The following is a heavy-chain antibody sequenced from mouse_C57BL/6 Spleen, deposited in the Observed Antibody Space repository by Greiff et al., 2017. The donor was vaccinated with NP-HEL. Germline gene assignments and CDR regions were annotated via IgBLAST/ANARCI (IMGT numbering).Heavy chain of an antibody. CDR3: ARDSSYVPSFDY. CDR2: IDPSSGGT. CDR1: GYTFTSYW. D-gene: IGHD1-1*01. V-gene: IGHV1-72*01. Sequence: QVQLQQPGAELVKPGASVKLSCKASGYTFTSYWMHWVKQRPGRGLEWIGRIDPSSGGTKYNEKFKSKATLTVDKSSSTAYMQLSSLTSEDSAVYDCARDSSYVPSFDYWGQGTTLTVSS. J-gene: IGHJ2*01.